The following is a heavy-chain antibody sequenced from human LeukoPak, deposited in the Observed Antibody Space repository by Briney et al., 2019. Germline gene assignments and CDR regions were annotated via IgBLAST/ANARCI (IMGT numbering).Heavy chain of an antibody. J-gene: IGHJ4*02. D-gene: IGHD1-26*01. V-gene: IGHV3-30*02. Sequence: GGSLSLSCAASGFTFSSYGMHWVRQAPGKGLEWVAFIRYDGITKDYADSVKGRYTISRDKSKNTLYLQMSSLGAEDTAVYYCAKDPGRGLDYWGQGTLVTVSS. CDR1: GFTFSSYG. CDR2: IRYDGITK. CDR3: AKDPGRGLDY.